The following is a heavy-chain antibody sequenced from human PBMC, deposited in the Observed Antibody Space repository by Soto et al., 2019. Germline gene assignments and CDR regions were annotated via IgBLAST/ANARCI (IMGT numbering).Heavy chain of an antibody. J-gene: IGHJ4*02. Sequence: GEALKISCKGSGYSFTSYWISWVRQMPWKGLEWMGRIDPSDSYTNYSPSFQGHVTISADKSISTAYLQWSSLKASDTAMYYCASLGAVDSSGWKFDYWGQGTLVTVSS. V-gene: IGHV5-10-1*01. CDR2: IDPSDSYT. D-gene: IGHD6-19*01. CDR3: ASLGAVDSSGWKFDY. CDR1: GYSFTSYW.